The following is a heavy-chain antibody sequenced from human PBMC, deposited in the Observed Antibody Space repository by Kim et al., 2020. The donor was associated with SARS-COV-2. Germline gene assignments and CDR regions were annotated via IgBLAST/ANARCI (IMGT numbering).Heavy chain of an antibody. CDR3: ARGKKVNTQSETEV. J-gene: IGHJ6*02. V-gene: IGHV5-51*01. CDR1: GYSFTTYW. Sequence: GESLKISCKGSGYSFTTYWIAWVRQMPGKGLEWMGIIYPDNSATKYSPSFQGQVTISADKSISTAYLQWTSLQASDTAIYYCARGKKVNTQSETEVWGQGTTVIVSS. CDR2: IYPDNSAT. D-gene: IGHD3-10*01.